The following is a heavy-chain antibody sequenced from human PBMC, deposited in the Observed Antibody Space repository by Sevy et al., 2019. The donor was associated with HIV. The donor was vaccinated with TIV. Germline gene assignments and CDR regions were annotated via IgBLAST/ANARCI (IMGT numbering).Heavy chain of an antibody. J-gene: IGHJ4*02. Sequence: GGSLRLSCAASGFTFSSYSMNWVRQAPGKGLEWVSSISSSSSYIYYADSAKGRFTISRDNAKNSLYLQMNSLRAEDTAVYYCARVVVADKYYFDYWGQGTLVTVSS. CDR2: ISSSSSYI. CDR1: GFTFSSYS. CDR3: ARVVVADKYYFDY. V-gene: IGHV3-21*01. D-gene: IGHD2-15*01.